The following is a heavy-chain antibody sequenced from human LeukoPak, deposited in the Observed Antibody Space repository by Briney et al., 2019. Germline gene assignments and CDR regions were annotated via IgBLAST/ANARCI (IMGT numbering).Heavy chain of an antibody. J-gene: IGHJ4*02. CDR2: ISYDGSNK. V-gene: IGHV3-30*19. D-gene: IGHD2-15*01. CDR3: ARDRYFSGGSCYLDY. CDR1: GFTFSSYG. Sequence: GGSLRLSCAGSGFTFSSYGMHWVRQAPGKGLEWVSVISYDGSNKYYADSVKGRFTISRDNSKNTLYLQMNSLRAEDTAVYYCARDRYFSGGSCYLDYWRQGTLVTVSS.